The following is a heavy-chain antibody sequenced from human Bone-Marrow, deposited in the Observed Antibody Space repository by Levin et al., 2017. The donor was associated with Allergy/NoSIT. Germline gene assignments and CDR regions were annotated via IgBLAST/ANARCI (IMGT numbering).Heavy chain of an antibody. Sequence: PGGSLRLSCAASGFTFSSYAMHWVRQAPGKGLEWVAVISYDGSNKYYADSVKGRFTISRDNSKNTLYLQMNSLRAEDTAVYYCARDSGVDYYDSSGYPKYYFDYWGQGTLVTVSS. CDR1: GFTFSSYA. CDR2: ISYDGSNK. CDR3: ARDSGVDYYDSSGYPKYYFDY. D-gene: IGHD3-22*01. V-gene: IGHV3-30-3*01. J-gene: IGHJ4*02.